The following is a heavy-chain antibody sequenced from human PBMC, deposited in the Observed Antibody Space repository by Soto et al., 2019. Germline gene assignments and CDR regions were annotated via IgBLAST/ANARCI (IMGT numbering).Heavy chain of an antibody. CDR2: INPNTGNT. Sequence: ASVKVSCKASGYTFTGYYLHWVRQAPGQGLEWMGWINPNTGNTNYNPSLQSRVTISLDTSKNQLSLKLTSMTAADTAVYYCARDMHAGFTHYFDPWGQGTLVTVSS. CDR1: GYTFTGYY. V-gene: IGHV1-2*02. CDR3: ARDMHAGFTHYFDP. D-gene: IGHD1-26*01. J-gene: IGHJ5*02.